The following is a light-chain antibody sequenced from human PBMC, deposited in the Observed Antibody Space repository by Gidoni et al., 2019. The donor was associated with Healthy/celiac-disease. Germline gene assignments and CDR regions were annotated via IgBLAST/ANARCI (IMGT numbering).Light chain of an antibody. Sequence: DIQMTQSPYSLSASVGDRVTITCRASQSISSYLNSYQQKTGKAPKLLIYSASRLQSGVPSRFSGSRSVTDFTLSISSLQPEDFATYYCQQSYSTPSITFGQGTRLEIK. CDR3: QQSYSTPSIT. CDR1: QSISSY. V-gene: IGKV1-39*01. CDR2: SAS. J-gene: IGKJ5*01.